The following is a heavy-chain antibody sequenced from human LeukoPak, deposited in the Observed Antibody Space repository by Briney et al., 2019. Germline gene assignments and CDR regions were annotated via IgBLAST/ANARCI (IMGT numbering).Heavy chain of an antibody. CDR1: GFTFSDYY. Sequence: PGGSLRLSCAASGFTFSDYYMSWIRQAPGKGLEWVSYISSSGSTIYYADSVKGRFTISRDNAKNSLYLQMNSLRAEDTAVYYCARATPITIFGVTSGGMDVWGQGTTVTASS. CDR3: ARATPITIFGVTSGGMDV. J-gene: IGHJ6*02. CDR2: ISSSGSTI. V-gene: IGHV3-11*01. D-gene: IGHD3-3*01.